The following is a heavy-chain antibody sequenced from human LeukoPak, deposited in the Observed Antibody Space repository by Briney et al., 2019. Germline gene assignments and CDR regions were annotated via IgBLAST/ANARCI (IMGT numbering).Heavy chain of an antibody. CDR3: ARDRDYGDSSFDP. D-gene: IGHD4-17*01. J-gene: IGHJ5*02. CDR1: GGTFSSYA. V-gene: IGHV1-2*06. Sequence: ASVKVSCKASGGTFSSYAISWVRQAPGQGLEWMGRINPNSGGTNYAQKFQGRVTMTRDTSISTAYMELSRLRSDDTAVYYCARDRDYGDSSFDPWGQGTLVTVSS. CDR2: INPNSGGT.